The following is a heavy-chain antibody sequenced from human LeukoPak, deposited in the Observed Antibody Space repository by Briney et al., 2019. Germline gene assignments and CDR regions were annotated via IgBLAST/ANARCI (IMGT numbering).Heavy chain of an antibody. J-gene: IGHJ3*02. V-gene: IGHV3-48*04. CDR3: ARERVTTGGDACDI. Sequence: GGYVRLSCAASGFTFSSYSMNWVRQAPGKGLEWVSYISSLGTKIYYADSVKGRFTMSRDNAKNSLYLQMNSLRAEDTAIYYCARERVTTGGDACDIWGQGTLVTVSS. CDR1: GFTFSSYS. D-gene: IGHD4-11*01. CDR2: ISSLGTKI.